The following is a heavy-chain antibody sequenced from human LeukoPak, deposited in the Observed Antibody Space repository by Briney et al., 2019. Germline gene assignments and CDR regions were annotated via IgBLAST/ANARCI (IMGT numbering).Heavy chain of an antibody. J-gene: IGHJ4*02. CDR3: AKLGRGYNWYYFDY. D-gene: IGHD5-24*01. CDR1: GFTFSNYA. V-gene: IGHV3-23*05. CDR2: TDT. Sequence: GGSVRLSCAASGFTFSNYAMSWVRQAPGKGLEWVSSTDTYFADSVKGRFAISRDNSKNTLFLQMNSLRAEDTAIYYCAKLGRGYNWYYFDYWGQGPLVTVSS.